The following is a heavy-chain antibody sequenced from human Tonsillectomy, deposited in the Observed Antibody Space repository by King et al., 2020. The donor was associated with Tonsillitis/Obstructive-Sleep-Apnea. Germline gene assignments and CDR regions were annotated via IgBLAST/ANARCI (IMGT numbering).Heavy chain of an antibody. Sequence: QLQESGPGLVKPSQTLSLTCTVSGGSISSGTYYWGWYRQHPGKGPEWIGVISYSGNTFYNPSLKSRVTISVEASETQFSLSLKSVTVADTAVYYCSRSTEYSNFETYLGQGSLVTVS. CDR3: SRSTEYSNFETY. D-gene: IGHD4-11*01. V-gene: IGHV4-31*03. J-gene: IGHJ4*02. CDR2: ISYSGNT. CDR1: GGSISSGTYY.